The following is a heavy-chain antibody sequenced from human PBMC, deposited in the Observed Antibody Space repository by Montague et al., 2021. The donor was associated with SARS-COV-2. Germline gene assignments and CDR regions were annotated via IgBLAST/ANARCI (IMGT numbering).Heavy chain of an antibody. Sequence: SCAASGFTFSSYWMHWVRQAPGKGLVWVSRINSDGSTTTYADSVKGRFTISRDNAKNTLYLQMNSLRAEDTAVYYCATIAAVATGDYWGQGTLVTVSS. J-gene: IGHJ4*02. D-gene: IGHD6-13*01. CDR1: GFTFSSYW. CDR3: ATIAAVATGDY. V-gene: IGHV3-74*01. CDR2: INSDGSTT.